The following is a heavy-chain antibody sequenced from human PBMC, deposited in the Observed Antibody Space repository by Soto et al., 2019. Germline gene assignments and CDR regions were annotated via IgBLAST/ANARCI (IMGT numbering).Heavy chain of an antibody. Sequence: ETLSLTCAVYGGSFSGYYWSWIRQPPGKGLEWIGEINHSGSTNYNPSLKSRVTISVDTSKNQFSLKLSSVTAADTAVYYCARGQRAARLFYYYGMDVWGQGTTVTVSS. CDR3: ARGQRAARLFYYYGMDV. V-gene: IGHV4-34*01. J-gene: IGHJ6*02. D-gene: IGHD6-6*01. CDR1: GGSFSGYY. CDR2: INHSGST.